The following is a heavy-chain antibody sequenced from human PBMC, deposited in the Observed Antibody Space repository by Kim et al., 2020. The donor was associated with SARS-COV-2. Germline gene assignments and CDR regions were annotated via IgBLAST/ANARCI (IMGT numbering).Heavy chain of an antibody. CDR3: ASGVAGIDAFDI. J-gene: IGHJ3*02. CDR2: IIPIFGTA. CDR1: GGTFSSYA. D-gene: IGHD6-19*01. V-gene: IGHV1-69*13. Sequence: SVKVSCKASGGTFSSYAISWVRQAPGQGLEWMGGIIPIFGTANYAQKFQGRVTITADESTSTAYMELSSLRSEDTAVYYCASGVAGIDAFDIWGQGTMVTVSS.